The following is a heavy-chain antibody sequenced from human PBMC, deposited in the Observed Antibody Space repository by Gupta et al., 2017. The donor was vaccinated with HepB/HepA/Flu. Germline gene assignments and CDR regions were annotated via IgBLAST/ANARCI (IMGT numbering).Heavy chain of an antibody. D-gene: IGHD3-16*01. CDR1: GYRLPSYW. CDR2: IYPGDSDT. J-gene: IGHJ6*03. V-gene: IGHV5-51*01. Sequence: EVQLVQSGAEVKKPGESLKISCKGSGYRLPSYWIAWVRQMPGKGLEWLGTIYPGDSDTTYNPSFQGQVTISADKSINTAYLQWRSLKASDTATYYCARQRADYGDYYYMDVWGKGTTVTVSS. CDR3: ARQRADYGDYYYMDV.